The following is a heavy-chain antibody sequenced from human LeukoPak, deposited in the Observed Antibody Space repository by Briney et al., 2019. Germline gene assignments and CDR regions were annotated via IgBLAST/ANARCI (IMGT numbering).Heavy chain of an antibody. CDR1: EFAVSSNY. CDR3: ATEPRTLPH. J-gene: IGHJ4*02. Sequence: PGGSLRLSCAASEFAVSSNYMSWVRQAPGKGLEWVSVIYDVRSTYYAESVRGRFTISRDNSRNTVYLQMNSLRVEDTAVYYCATEPRTLPHWGQGTLVTVSS. V-gene: IGHV3-53*01. D-gene: IGHD1-14*01. CDR2: IYDVRST.